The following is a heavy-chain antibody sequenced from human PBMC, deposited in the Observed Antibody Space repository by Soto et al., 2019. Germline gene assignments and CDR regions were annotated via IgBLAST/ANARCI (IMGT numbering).Heavy chain of an antibody. V-gene: IGHV3-23*01. CDR2: ISGSGGST. CDR1: GFTFSSYA. CDR3: AKVAPVVVTAILLYYFDY. D-gene: IGHD2-21*02. Sequence: GGSLRLSCAASGFTFSSYAMSWVRQAPGKGLEWVSAISGSGGSTYYADSVKGRFTISRDNSKNTLYLQMNSLRAEDTAVYYCAKVAPVVVTAILLYYFDYWGQGTLVTVSS. J-gene: IGHJ4*02.